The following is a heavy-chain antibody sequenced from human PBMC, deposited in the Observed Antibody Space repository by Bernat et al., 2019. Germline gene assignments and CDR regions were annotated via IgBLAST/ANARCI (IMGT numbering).Heavy chain of an antibody. CDR1: GDSITSGSYY. CDR3: ARALHYYGSIIYHMDV. D-gene: IGHD3-10*01. V-gene: IGHV4-39*01. Sequence: QLQLQESGPGLVKPSETLSLICTVSGDSITSGSYYWGWIRQPPGKGLGWIGSIYYSGNTYYNPSLKSRVTISVDTSKIQFSLRLRSVTAADTAVYYCARALHYYGSIIYHMDVWGQGTTVTVSS. J-gene: IGHJ6*02. CDR2: IYYSGNT.